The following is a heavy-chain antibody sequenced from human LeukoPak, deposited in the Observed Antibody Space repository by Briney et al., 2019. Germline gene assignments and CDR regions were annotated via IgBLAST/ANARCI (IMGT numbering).Heavy chain of an antibody. J-gene: IGHJ4*02. CDR1: GAIFSSDA. CDR3: ARGIYYDSGSHPPYLVC. Sequence: SVKVSCKASGAIFSSDAINWVRQAPGQGLEWMGGIIPKFGAAYYAQKFQGRLMITADESTSTAYMELNSLRSDDTAVYYCARGIYYDSGSHPPYLVCWGQGTLVTVSS. CDR2: IIPKFGAA. D-gene: IGHD3-10*01. V-gene: IGHV1-69*01.